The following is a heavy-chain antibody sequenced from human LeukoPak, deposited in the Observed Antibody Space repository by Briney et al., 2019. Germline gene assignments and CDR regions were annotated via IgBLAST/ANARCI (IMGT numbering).Heavy chain of an antibody. Sequence: PGGSLRLSRAASGFTFSSYSMNWVRQAPGKGLEWVSSISSSSSYIYYADSVKGRFTISRDNAKNSLYLQMNGLRAEDTAVYYCARFHSRLRFLEWLPFDYWGQGTLVTVSS. V-gene: IGHV3-21*01. D-gene: IGHD3-3*01. J-gene: IGHJ4*02. CDR2: ISSSSSYI. CDR3: ARFHSRLRFLEWLPFDY. CDR1: GFTFSSYS.